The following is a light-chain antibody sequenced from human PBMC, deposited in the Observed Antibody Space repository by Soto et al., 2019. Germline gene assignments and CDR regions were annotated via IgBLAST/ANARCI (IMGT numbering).Light chain of an antibody. CDR2: KAS. Sequence: DIQMTQSPSTLSASVGDRVTITFRASQSISTWLAWYQQKPGKPPKLLIYKASILESGVPSRFSGSGSGTEFTLTISSLQADDLATYYCQQYNGYGRFGQGTKVDIK. V-gene: IGKV1-5*03. CDR3: QQYNGYGR. CDR1: QSISTW. J-gene: IGKJ1*01.